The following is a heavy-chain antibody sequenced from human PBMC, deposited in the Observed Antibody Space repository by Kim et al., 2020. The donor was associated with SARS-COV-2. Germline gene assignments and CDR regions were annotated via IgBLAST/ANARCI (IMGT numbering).Heavy chain of an antibody. V-gene: IGHV3-30*18. CDR3: AKDMAGIRGMDV. CDR2: VSYDGSDK. D-gene: IGHD1-20*01. Sequence: GGSLRLSCVASGFTFICCGMHWVRQAPGKGLEWVAAVSYDGSDKFYADSVKGRFTISRDNSKNTVYLQMNSLRPEDTGVYYCAKDMAGIRGMDVWGQGTT. J-gene: IGHJ6*02. CDR1: GFTFICCG.